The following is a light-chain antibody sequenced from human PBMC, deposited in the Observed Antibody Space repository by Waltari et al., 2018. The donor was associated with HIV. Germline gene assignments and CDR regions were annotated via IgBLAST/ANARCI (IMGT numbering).Light chain of an antibody. Sequence: QSVLTQPPSASGTPGQRVTISCSGRNSNIGRNTVNWYQQLPGTPPNLPIYGNTQRPSGVPDRFSGSKSGTSASLAISGLQSEDEADYYCAAWDDSLNGEVVFGGGTKLTVL. V-gene: IGLV1-44*01. CDR2: GNT. J-gene: IGLJ2*01. CDR3: AAWDDSLNGEVV. CDR1: NSNIGRNT.